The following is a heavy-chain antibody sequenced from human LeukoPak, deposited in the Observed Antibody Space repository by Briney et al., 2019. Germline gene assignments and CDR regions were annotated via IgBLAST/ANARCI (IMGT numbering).Heavy chain of an antibody. CDR2: VSPSGGRT. J-gene: IGHJ4*02. CDR3: AKVRGVYCSSPACYYYDS. D-gene: IGHD2-2*01. CDR1: GFTFSSYA. V-gene: IGHV3-23*01. Sequence: WGSLRLSCGASGFTFSSYAMSWVRQTPGRGLEWVAGVSPSGGRTLYADSVEGRFTISRDNSNDTVYLQLSSLRAEDSALYYCAKVRGVYCSSPACYYYDSWGQGTPVTVSS.